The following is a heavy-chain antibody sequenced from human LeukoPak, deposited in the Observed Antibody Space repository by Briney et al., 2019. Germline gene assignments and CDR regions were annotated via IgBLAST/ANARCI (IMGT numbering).Heavy chain of an antibody. J-gene: IGHJ4*02. D-gene: IGHD1-26*01. CDR1: GFTFSSYS. V-gene: IGHV3-21*01. Sequence: GGSLRLSCAASGFTFSSYSMNWVRQAPGKGLEWVSSISSSSSYIYYADSVKGRFTISRDNAKNSLYLQMNSLGAEDTAVYYCARGSYSSLGDYWGQGTLVTVSS. CDR3: ARGSYSSLGDY. CDR2: ISSSSSYI.